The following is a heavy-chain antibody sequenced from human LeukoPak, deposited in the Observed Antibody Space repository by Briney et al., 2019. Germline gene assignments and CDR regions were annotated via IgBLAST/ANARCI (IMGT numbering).Heavy chain of an antibody. D-gene: IGHD3-10*01. Sequence: PGGSLRLSCAASGFTFSSYGMHCVRQAPGKGLEWVAFIRYYGSNKYYADSVKGRFTISRDNSKNTLYLQMNSLRAEDTAVYYCAVVRGDYFDYWGQGTLVTVSS. J-gene: IGHJ4*02. CDR1: GFTFSSYG. V-gene: IGHV3-30*02. CDR3: AVVRGDYFDY. CDR2: IRYYGSNK.